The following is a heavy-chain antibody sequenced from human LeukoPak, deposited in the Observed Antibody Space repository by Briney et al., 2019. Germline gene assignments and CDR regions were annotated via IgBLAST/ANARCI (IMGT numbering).Heavy chain of an antibody. CDR2: ISGHGRST. V-gene: IGHV3-23*01. CDR1: GFTFNTYA. Sequence: PGGSLRLSCAASGFTFNTYAMNWVRQAPGKGLEWVSAISGHGRSTYYADSVKGRFSISRDNSNNTLYLGMNSLRAEDTAVYYCAKDDCSGGSCFEYFDHWGQGTLVTVSS. CDR3: AKDDCSGGSCFEYFDH. J-gene: IGHJ5*02. D-gene: IGHD2-15*01.